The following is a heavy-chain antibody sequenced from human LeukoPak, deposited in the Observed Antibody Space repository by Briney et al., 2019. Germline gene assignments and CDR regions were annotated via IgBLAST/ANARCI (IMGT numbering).Heavy chain of an antibody. CDR2: INHSGST. D-gene: IGHD5-18*01. CDR1: GGSFSGYY. Sequence: SETLSLTCAVFGGSFSGYYWSWIRQPPGKGLEWIGEINHSGSTNYNPSLKSRVTISVDTSKNQFSLKLSSVTAADTAVYYCARVGRRGYIVNNWFDPWGQGTLVTVSS. J-gene: IGHJ5*02. CDR3: ARVGRRGYIVNNWFDP. V-gene: IGHV4-34*01.